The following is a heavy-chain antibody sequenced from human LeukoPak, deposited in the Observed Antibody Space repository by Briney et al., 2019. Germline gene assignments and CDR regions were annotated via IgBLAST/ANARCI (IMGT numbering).Heavy chain of an antibody. CDR1: GFTFSSYA. D-gene: IGHD1-14*01. V-gene: IGHV3-21*01. CDR3: AREESEGFDY. J-gene: IGHJ4*02. Sequence: GGSLRLSCAASGFTFSSYAMNWVRQAPGKGLEWVSSIGGSSSSIYYADSLKGRFTISRDNAKNSLYLQMNSLRAEDTAVYYCAREESEGFDYWGQGTLVTVSS. CDR2: IGGSSSSI.